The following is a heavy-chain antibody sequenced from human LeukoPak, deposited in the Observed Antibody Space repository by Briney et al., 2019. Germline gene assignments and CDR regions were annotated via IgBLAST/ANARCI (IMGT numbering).Heavy chain of an antibody. CDR1: VYTFSNYN. D-gene: IGHD4-17*01. Sequence: GASVKVSCKASVYTFSNYNIHWLRQAPGQGLEWMGIVNPSGDSTNYAQNFQGRVTMTGDTSTSTVYMELSSLRSEDTAVYYCARELDDYGDYVGAFDIWGQGTMVTVSS. J-gene: IGHJ3*02. CDR2: VNPSGDST. CDR3: ARELDDYGDYVGAFDI. V-gene: IGHV1-46*01.